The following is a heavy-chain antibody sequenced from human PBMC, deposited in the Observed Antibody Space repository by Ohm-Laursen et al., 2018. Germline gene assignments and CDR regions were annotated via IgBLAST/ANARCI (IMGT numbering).Heavy chain of an antibody. CDR3: AKMELLYYFDY. D-gene: IGHD3-10*01. CDR2: ISASSSTT. CDR1: GFTFSSYA. J-gene: IGHJ4*02. Sequence: SLRLSCAASGFTFSSYAMGWVRQAPGKGLEWVSTISASSSTTYYADSVKGRFTISRDNSKNMLYLQMNTLRAEDTAVYYCAKMELLYYFDYWGQGTLVTVSS. V-gene: IGHV3-23*01.